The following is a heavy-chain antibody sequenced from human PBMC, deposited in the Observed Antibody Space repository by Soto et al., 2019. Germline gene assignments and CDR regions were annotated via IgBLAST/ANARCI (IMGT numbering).Heavy chain of an antibody. CDR2: ISATGGST. CDR3: AKDLSSYYYFDF. D-gene: IGHD2-15*01. J-gene: IGHJ4*02. CDR1: GFTFGIYA. V-gene: IGHV3-23*01. Sequence: EVQLLESGGDLVQPGGSLRLSCAASGFTFGIYAMTWVRQAPGKGLEWVSTISATGGSTFYADSVKGWFTISRDNSKNTLYLQMNSLRAEDTAIYYCAKDLSSYYYFDFWGQGTLVTVSS.